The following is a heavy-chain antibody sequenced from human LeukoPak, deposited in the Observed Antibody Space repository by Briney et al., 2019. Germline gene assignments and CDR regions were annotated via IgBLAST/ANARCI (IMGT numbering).Heavy chain of an antibody. D-gene: IGHD4-17*01. V-gene: IGHV4-38-2*01. CDR2: IYQSGST. Sequence: PSETLSLTCAVSGYSISSGYYWDWIRQPPGKGLGWIGTIYQSGSTYYNPSLKSRVTISVDTSENQFSLKLTSVTAADTAFYYCASRGDSGSYWYFDLWGRGTLVTVAS. CDR3: ASRGDSGSYWYFDL. J-gene: IGHJ2*01. CDR1: GYSISSGYY.